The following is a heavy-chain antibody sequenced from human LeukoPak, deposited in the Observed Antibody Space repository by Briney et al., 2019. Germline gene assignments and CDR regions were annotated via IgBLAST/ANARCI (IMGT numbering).Heavy chain of an antibody. CDR2: IYPGDSDT. J-gene: IGHJ4*02. CDR3: ARHLTGDDFWSGPIFDY. D-gene: IGHD3-3*01. Sequence: GESLKISCKGSGYSFTSYWIGWVRQMPGKGLEWMGIIYPGDSDTRYSPSFQGQVTISADKSISTAYLQWSSLKASDTAMYYCARHLTGDDFWSGPIFDYWGQGTLVTVSS. V-gene: IGHV5-51*01. CDR1: GYSFTSYW.